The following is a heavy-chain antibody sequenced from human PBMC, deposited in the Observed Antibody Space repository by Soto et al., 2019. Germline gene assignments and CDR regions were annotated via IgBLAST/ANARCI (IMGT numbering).Heavy chain of an antibody. CDR1: GDSISSSSYY. Sequence: QLQLQESGPGLVKPSETLSLTCTVSGDSISSSSYYWGWIRQPPGKGLEWIGSIFYRGSTYYNPSLKSRVTTSLDTSKNHSSLKLSSVTAADTAVYYCSRPGHISSSLDYWGQGTLVTVSS. CDR3: SRPGHISSSLDY. V-gene: IGHV4-39*02. J-gene: IGHJ4*02. CDR2: IFYRGST. D-gene: IGHD6-13*01.